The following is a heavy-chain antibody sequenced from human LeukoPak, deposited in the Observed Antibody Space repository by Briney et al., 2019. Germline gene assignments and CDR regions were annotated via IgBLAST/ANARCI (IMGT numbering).Heavy chain of an antibody. D-gene: IGHD2-21*02. CDR1: GYRFSSYW. V-gene: IGHV5-51*01. CDR3: ARPSPYCGGDCYFDY. J-gene: IGHJ4*02. Sequence: GESLKISCKGSGYRFSSYWIGWVRQMPGKGLEWMGIIYPGDSDTRYSPSFQGQVPISADKSINTAYLQWSSLKASDTAMYYCARPSPYCGGDCYFDYWGQGTLVTVSS. CDR2: IYPGDSDT.